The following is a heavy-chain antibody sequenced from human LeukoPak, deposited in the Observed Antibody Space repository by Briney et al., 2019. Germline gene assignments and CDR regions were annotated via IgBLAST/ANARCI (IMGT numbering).Heavy chain of an antibody. D-gene: IGHD2-2*01. CDR1: GDSISTSSYY. CDR3: ARRYCSGTSCVFDI. Sequence: SETLSLTCSVSGDSISTSSYYWGWIRQPPGKGLEWIGTIYYSGSTYYNPSLTSRVTISVDTSKNQFSLKLSSVTAADTAVYYCARRYCSGTSCVFDIWGQGTMVTVSS. CDR2: IYYSGST. V-gene: IGHV4-39*01. J-gene: IGHJ3*02.